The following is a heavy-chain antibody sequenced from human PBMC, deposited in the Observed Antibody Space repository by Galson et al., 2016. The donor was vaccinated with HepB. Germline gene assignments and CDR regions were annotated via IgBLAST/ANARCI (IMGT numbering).Heavy chain of an antibody. CDR2: IYPGDSDT. CDR1: GYSFTSHW. D-gene: IGHD6-6*01. V-gene: IGHV5-51*01. CDR3: ARNGIEARQPYQNYGIDV. Sequence: QSGAEVKKPGESLKISCKGFGYSFTSHWIGWVRQVPGKGLEWMAFIYPGDSDTRYSPSFQGQVTISVDKSISTAYLQWSSLKASDTATYYCARNGIEARQPYQNYGIDVWGKGTSVTVSS. J-gene: IGHJ6*04.